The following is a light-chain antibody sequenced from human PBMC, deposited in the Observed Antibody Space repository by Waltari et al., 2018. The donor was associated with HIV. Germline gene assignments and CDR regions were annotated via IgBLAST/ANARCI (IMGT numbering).Light chain of an antibody. CDR3: QSADSSGTYYV. Sequence: SYELTQPPSVSVSPGQTARITCSGDAVAKQYAYWYQQKPGQAPVVVIYKDNERPSGIPERFSGASSGTTVTLTISGVQAEDEADYYCQSADSSGTYYVFGTGTKVTVL. CDR2: KDN. J-gene: IGLJ1*01. V-gene: IGLV3-25*03. CDR1: AVAKQY.